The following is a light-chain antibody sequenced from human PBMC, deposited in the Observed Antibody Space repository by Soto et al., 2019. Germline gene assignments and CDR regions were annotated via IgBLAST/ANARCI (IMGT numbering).Light chain of an antibody. CDR1: QSVSSSY. V-gene: IGKV3-20*01. Sequence: EIVLTQSPGTLSLSPGERATLSCRASQSVSSSYLAWYQQKPGQAPRLLIYGASSRATGIPDRFSGSGSGNDFTLTISRLEPEDFAVYYCQQYGSSPRFGQGTKVEIK. J-gene: IGKJ1*01. CDR3: QQYGSSPR. CDR2: GAS.